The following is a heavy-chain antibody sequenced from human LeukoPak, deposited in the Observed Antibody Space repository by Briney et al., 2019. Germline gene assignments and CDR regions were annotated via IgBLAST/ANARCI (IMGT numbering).Heavy chain of an antibody. V-gene: IGHV3-23*01. CDR3: ARVRSAGQYGMDV. Sequence: GGSLRLSCAASGFTFSSYAMSWVRQAPGKGLEWVSAISGSGGSTYYADSVKGRFTISRDNAKNSLDLQMNGLRAEDTGVYHCARVRSAGQYGMDVWGQGTTVTVSS. CDR2: ISGSGGST. J-gene: IGHJ6*02. D-gene: IGHD2-15*01. CDR1: GFTFSSYA.